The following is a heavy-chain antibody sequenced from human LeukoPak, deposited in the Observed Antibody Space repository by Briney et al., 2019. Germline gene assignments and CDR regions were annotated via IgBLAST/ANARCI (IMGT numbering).Heavy chain of an antibody. CDR2: ISGSGGST. V-gene: IGHV3-23*01. CDR3: ARHDLLSGYYSLDY. Sequence: PGGSLRLSCAASGFTFSSYGMSWVRQAPGKGLEWVSAISGSGGSTYYADSVKGRFTISRDNSKNTLYLQMDSLTVDDTAVYYCARHDLLSGYYSLDYWGQGTLVTVSS. CDR1: GFTFSSYG. J-gene: IGHJ4*02. D-gene: IGHD3-3*01.